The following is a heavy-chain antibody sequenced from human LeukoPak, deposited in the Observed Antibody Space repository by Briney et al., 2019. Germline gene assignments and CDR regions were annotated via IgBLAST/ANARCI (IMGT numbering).Heavy chain of an antibody. D-gene: IGHD5-24*01. Sequence: GESLKISCKGSGYSFTSHWIGWVRHMPGKGLEWMGIIYPGDSDTRYSPSFQGQVTISADKSISTAYLQWSSLKASDTAMYYCARHKDDYNNYIDYWGQGTLVTVSS. CDR2: IYPGDSDT. J-gene: IGHJ4*02. CDR1: GYSFTSHW. V-gene: IGHV5-51*01. CDR3: ARHKDDYNNYIDY.